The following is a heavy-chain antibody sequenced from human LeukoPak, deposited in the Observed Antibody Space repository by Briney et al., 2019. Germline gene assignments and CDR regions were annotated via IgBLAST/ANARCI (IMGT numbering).Heavy chain of an antibody. D-gene: IGHD3-10*01. CDR2: IYYSGST. CDR3: ARVGYYGSGSYYNVRMGHYFDY. V-gene: IGHV4-59*01. J-gene: IGHJ4*02. CDR1: GGSISSYY. Sequence: PSETLSLTCTVSGGSISSYYWSWIRQPPGKGLEWIGYIYYSGSTNYNPSLKSRVTISVDTSKNQFSLKLSSVTAADTAVYYCARVGYYGSGSYYNVRMGHYFDYWGQGPLVTVSS.